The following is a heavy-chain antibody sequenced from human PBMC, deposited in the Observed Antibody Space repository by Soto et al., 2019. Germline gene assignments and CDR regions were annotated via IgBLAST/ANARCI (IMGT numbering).Heavy chain of an antibody. V-gene: IGHV3-30*03. CDR2: ISYDGSNK. Sequence: PGGSLRLSCAASGFTFSSYGMHWVRQAPGKGLEWVAVISYDGSNKYYADSVKGRFTISRDDSKNTLYLQMNSLKTEDTAVYYCTRQQWLVQETYYYYGMDVWGQGTTVTVSS. CDR1: GFTFSSYG. J-gene: IGHJ6*02. CDR3: TRQQWLVQETYYYYGMDV. D-gene: IGHD6-19*01.